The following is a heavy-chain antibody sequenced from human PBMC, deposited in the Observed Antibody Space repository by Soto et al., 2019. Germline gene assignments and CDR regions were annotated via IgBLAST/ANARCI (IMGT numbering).Heavy chain of an antibody. D-gene: IGHD2-2*01. Sequence: GGPVIRSCSASGFTFSDHTLNWGRRAQGKGLEWVATSSDRRTSNTHYSDSVRGSFTLSRDYSRNILFLQMNSLGAEDTAVYYFAKPNLYCTSTSCYDYWGQGTLVTVSS. J-gene: IGHJ4*02. CDR3: AKPNLYCTSTSCYDY. CDR2: SSDRRTSNT. V-gene: IGHV3-23*01. CDR1: GFTFSDHT.